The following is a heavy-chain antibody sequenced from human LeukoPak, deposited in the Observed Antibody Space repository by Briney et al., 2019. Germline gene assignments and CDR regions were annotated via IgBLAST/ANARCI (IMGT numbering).Heavy chain of an antibody. D-gene: IGHD3-3*01. CDR2: INHSGST. V-gene: IGHV4-34*01. J-gene: IGHJ6*02. Sequence: PSETLSLTCAVTGGSFSGYFWSWIRQPPGKGLEWIGEINHSGSTYYNASLKSRVTISVDTSKRQFSLRMNSVTAADTAVYFCAGYYSSIYGMDVWGQGTSVTVSS. CDR1: GGSFSGYF. CDR3: AGYYSSIYGMDV.